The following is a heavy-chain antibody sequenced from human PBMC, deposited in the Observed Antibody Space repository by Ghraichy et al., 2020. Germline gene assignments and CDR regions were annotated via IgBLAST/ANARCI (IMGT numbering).Heavy chain of an antibody. Sequence: SETLSLTCAVYGGSFSDFHWSWIRQPPGKGLEWIGEINHSGSTNYNPSLKSRVTISVDTSKNQFSLKLSSVTAADTAVYYCARGRFHVYYYYYMDVWGKGTTVTVSS. CDR1: GGSFSDFH. D-gene: IGHD2/OR15-2a*01. CDR2: INHSGST. V-gene: IGHV4-34*01. J-gene: IGHJ6*03. CDR3: ARGRFHVYYYYYMDV.